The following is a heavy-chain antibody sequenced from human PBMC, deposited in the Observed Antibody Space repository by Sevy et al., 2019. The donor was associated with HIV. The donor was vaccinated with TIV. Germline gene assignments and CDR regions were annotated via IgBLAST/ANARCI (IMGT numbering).Heavy chain of an antibody. CDR2: ISYDGSDK. D-gene: IGHD1-26*01. CDR3: ATGRQGATYGY. V-gene: IGHV3-30*03. Sequence: GSLRLSCAASGFNFRIYAMHWVRQAPGKGLEWVAVISYDGSDKFYAESVKGRFTISRDNSKNMVFLQLNSLRGDDTAVYYCATGRQGATYGYWGQGTPVTVSS. CDR1: GFNFRIYA. J-gene: IGHJ4*02.